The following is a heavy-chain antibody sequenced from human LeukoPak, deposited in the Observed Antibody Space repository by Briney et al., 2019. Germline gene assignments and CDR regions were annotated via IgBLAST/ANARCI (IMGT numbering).Heavy chain of an antibody. V-gene: IGHV4-61*02. D-gene: IGHD2-2*01. J-gene: IGHJ3*02. CDR2: IYTSGST. Sequence: PSQTLSLTCTVSCGSISSGSYYWSWIRQPAGKGLEWIGRIYTSGSTNYNPSLKSRVTISVDTSKNQFSLKLSSVTAADTAVYYCARFGRYCSSTSCLYAFDIWGQGTMVTVSS. CDR1: CGSISSGSYY. CDR3: ARFGRYCSSTSCLYAFDI.